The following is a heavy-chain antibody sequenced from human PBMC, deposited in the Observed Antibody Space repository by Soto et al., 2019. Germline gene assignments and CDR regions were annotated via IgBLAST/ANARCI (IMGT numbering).Heavy chain of an antibody. Sequence: LSLTCTVSGGSVSSGDYYWSWIRQPPGKGLEWIGYIYYSGSTNYNPSLKSRVSISLDTSKNQFSLRLTSVTAADTAVYYCARIPVDTYMINWFDPWGQGTLVT. J-gene: IGHJ5*02. D-gene: IGHD5-18*01. CDR2: IYYSGST. CDR3: ARIPVDTYMINWFDP. CDR1: GGSVSSGDYY. V-gene: IGHV4-61*08.